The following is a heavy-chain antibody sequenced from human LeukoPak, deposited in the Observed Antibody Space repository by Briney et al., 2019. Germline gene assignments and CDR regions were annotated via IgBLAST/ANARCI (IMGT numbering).Heavy chain of an antibody. Sequence: ASVKVSCKASGGTFSSYAISWVRQAPGQGLEWMGRIIPILGIANYAQKFQGRVTITADKSTSTAYMELSSLRSEDTAVYYCARDPQSAAAGVRSWGQGTLVTVSS. V-gene: IGHV1-69*04. CDR3: ARDPQSAAAGVRS. J-gene: IGHJ4*02. CDR1: GGTFSSYA. CDR2: IIPILGIA. D-gene: IGHD6-13*01.